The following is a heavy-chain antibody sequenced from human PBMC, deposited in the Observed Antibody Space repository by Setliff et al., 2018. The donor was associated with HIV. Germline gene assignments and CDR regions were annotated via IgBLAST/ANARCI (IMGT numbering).Heavy chain of an antibody. Sequence: GGSLRLSCAVSGFNVTDNYMTWVRQAPGKGLEWVSILHRDGGTYSADSVKGRFTISRDNSKNTLYLRMNNLRVDDTAVYYCARLTFWSVLYNWPDPWGQGTLVTVSS. V-gene: IGHV3-53*01. D-gene: IGHD3-3*01. J-gene: IGHJ5*02. CDR1: GFNVTDNY. CDR2: LHRDGGT. CDR3: ARLTFWSVLYNWPDP.